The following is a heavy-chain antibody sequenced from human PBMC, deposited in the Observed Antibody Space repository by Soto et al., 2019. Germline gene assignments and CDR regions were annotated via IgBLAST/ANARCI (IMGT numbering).Heavy chain of an antibody. J-gene: IGHJ5*02. V-gene: IGHV1-18*01. Sequence: ASVKVSCKASGYTFTSYGISCVRQAPGQGLEWMGWISTYTGNTYYAQNFQGRVTMTSDTPTSTAYMELRSLRSDDTAFYYCVRDEISSAGLDPWGQGTLVTVSS. CDR1: GYTFTSYG. CDR2: ISTYTGNT. CDR3: VRDEISSAGLDP.